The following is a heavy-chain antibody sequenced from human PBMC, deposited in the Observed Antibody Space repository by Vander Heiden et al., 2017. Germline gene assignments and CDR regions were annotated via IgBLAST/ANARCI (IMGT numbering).Heavy chain of an antibody. CDR2: ISGSGGST. V-gene: IGHV3-23*01. CDR3: AKGAAYYDSSGYPYYFDY. Sequence: EVQMLESGGGLVQPGGSLRLPCAASGFTFSSYAMSWVRQAPGKGLEWVSAISGSGGSTYDADSVKGRFTISRDNSKNTLYLQMNSLRAEDTAVYYCAKGAAYYDSSGYPYYFDYWGQGTLGTVSS. CDR1: GFTFSSYA. D-gene: IGHD3-22*01. J-gene: IGHJ4*02.